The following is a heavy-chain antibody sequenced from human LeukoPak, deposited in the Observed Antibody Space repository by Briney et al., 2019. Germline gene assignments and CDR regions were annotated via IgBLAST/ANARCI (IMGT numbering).Heavy chain of an antibody. J-gene: IGHJ3*02. V-gene: IGHV3-30-3*01. CDR2: ISYDGSNK. CDR1: GFTFSSYA. D-gene: IGHD3-10*01. Sequence: GGSLRLSCAASGFTFSSYAMHWVRQAPGKGLEWVAVISYDGSNKYYADSVKGRFTISRDNSKNTLYLQMNSLRAEDTAVYYCARMTGSGSYYYDAFDIWGQGTMVTVSS. CDR3: ARMTGSGSYYYDAFDI.